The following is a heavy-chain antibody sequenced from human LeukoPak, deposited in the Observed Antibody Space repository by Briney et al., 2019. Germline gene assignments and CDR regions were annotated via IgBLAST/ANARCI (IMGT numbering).Heavy chain of an antibody. J-gene: IGHJ4*02. D-gene: IGHD2-2*01. CDR1: GFTFSSYG. CDR2: IRYDGSNK. Sequence: PGGSLRLSCAASGFTFSSYGMHWVRQAPGKGLEWVAFIRYDGSNKYYVDSVKGRFTISRDNSKNTLYLQKNSLRAEDTAVYYCAKTEEYQLLKWGVFDYWGQGTLVTVSS. CDR3: AKTEEYQLLKWGVFDY. V-gene: IGHV3-30*02.